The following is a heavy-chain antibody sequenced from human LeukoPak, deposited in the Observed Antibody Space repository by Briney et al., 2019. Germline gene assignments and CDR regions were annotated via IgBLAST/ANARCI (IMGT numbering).Heavy chain of an antibody. J-gene: IGHJ4*02. CDR3: ARGGLLRYFDWFQYYFDY. V-gene: IGHV4-34*01. D-gene: IGHD3-9*01. CDR2: INHSRST. Sequence: SETLSLTCAVYGGSFSGYYWSWIRQPPGKGLEWIGEINHSRSTNYNPSLKSRVTISVDTSKNQFSLKLSSVTAADTAVYYCARGGLLRYFDWFQYYFDYWGQGTLVTVSS. CDR1: GGSFSGYY.